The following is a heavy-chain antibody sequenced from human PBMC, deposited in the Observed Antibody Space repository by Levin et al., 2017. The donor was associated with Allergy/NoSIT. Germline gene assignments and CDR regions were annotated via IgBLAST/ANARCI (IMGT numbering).Heavy chain of an antibody. D-gene: IGHD6-13*01. CDR2: MNPNSGNT. CDR3: ARVIGAAGV. CDR1: GYTFTTYH. Sequence: ASVKVSCKASGYTFTTYHINWVRQATGQGLEWMGWMNPNSGNTGYAEKFQGRVTMTRDTSINTAYMELSSLRSEDTAVYYCARVIGAAGVWGQGTLVTVSS. V-gene: IGHV1-8*01. J-gene: IGHJ4*02.